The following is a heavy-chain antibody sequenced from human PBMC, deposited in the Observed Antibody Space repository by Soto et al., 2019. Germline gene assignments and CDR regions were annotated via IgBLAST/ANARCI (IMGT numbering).Heavy chain of an antibody. CDR2: ISGGGSGA. CDR1: GFTFSDHA. D-gene: IGHD2-15*01. V-gene: IGHV3-23*01. Sequence: EVQLLESGGGLVQPGGSLRLSCTASGFTFSDHAMTWVRQAPGKGLEWVSGISGGGSGAYYADSVKGRFTVSRAHSKNTLFLQMDSLRAEDTAVYYCAIDLWWYTHWGQGTLVTVSS. J-gene: IGHJ4*02. CDR3: AIDLWWYTH.